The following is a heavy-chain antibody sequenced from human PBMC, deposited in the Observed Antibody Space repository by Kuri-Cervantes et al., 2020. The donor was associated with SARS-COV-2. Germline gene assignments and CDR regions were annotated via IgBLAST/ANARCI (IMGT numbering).Heavy chain of an antibody. J-gene: IGHJ4*02. CDR2: IKEDGSEK. D-gene: IGHD2-2*01. CDR3: VRAFCSSTSCYYFDY. Sequence: GESLKISCTASGFTFSSHCMSWVRQAPGKGLEWVANIKEDGSEKHYVDFVKGRFTISRDNAKNSLYLQMNSLRAEDTAVFYCVRAFCSSTSCYYFDYWGQGTLVTVSS. V-gene: IGHV3-7*01. CDR1: GFTFSSHC.